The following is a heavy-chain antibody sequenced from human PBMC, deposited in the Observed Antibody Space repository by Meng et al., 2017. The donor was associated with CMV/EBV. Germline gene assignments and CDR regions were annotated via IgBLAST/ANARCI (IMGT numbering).Heavy chain of an antibody. CDR2: ISAYNGNT. J-gene: IGHJ5*02. Sequence: QVRLVPAGGGVKKPGASVKVSCKVFGYTFTSYGISWVRQAPGQGLEWMGWISAYNGNTNYAQKLQGRVTMTTDTSTSTAYMELRSLRSDDTAVYYCARVGGGNWFDPWGQGTLVTVSS. D-gene: IGHD3-16*01. CDR1: GYTFTSYG. CDR3: ARVGGGNWFDP. V-gene: IGHV1-18*01.